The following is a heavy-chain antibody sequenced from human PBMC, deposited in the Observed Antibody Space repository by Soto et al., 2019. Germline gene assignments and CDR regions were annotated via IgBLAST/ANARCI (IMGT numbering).Heavy chain of an antibody. J-gene: IGHJ4*02. D-gene: IGHD5-12*01. Sequence: SVKVSCKASGGTFSSYAISWVRQAPGQGLEWMGGIIPIFGTANYAQKFQGRVTITADESTSTAYMELSSLRSEDTAVYYCARPSVEMATITSFDYWGQGTLVTVSS. V-gene: IGHV1-69*13. CDR3: ARPSVEMATITSFDY. CDR1: GGTFSSYA. CDR2: IIPIFGTA.